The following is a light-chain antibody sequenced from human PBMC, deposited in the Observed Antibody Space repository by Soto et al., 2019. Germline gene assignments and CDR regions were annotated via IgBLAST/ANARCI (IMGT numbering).Light chain of an antibody. CDR3: SSYTSSSTRV. CDR2: EVS. J-gene: IGLJ3*02. Sequence: QSALTQPASVSGSPGQSITISCTGTSSDVGGYNYVSWYQQHPGKAPKLMIYEVSNRTSGVSNRFSGSKSGNTASLTISGLQAEYEADYYCSSYTSSSTRVFGGGTKLTVL. V-gene: IGLV2-14*01. CDR1: SSDVGGYNY.